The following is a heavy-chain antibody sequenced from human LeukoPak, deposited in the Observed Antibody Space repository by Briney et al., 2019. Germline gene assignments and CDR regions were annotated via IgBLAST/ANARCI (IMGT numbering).Heavy chain of an antibody. V-gene: IGHV3-74*01. J-gene: IGHJ4*02. CDR3: ASAYTYVRLGDH. CDR1: GLSFSNYW. Sequence: PGGSLRLSRAVSGLSFSNYWMHWVRQAPGKGLVWVARTNLHGTAVDYADPVKGRFTISRDNSKNMLSLQMNSLRVEDTAVYYCASAYTYVRLGDHWGQGTLVTVSP. CDR2: TNLHGTAV. D-gene: IGHD3-10*02.